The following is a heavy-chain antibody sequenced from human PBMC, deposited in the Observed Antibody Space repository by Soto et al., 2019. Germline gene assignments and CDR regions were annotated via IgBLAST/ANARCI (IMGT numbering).Heavy chain of an antibody. J-gene: IGHJ6*02. CDR1: GYSFTSYW. CDR2: IYLGDSDT. V-gene: IGHV5-51*01. Sequence: PGESLKISCKGSGYSFTSYWIGWVRQMPGKGLEWMGIIYLGDSDTRYSPSFEGQVTLSADRSTSTVFLEWSFLKTSDTAMYFCALTGGFAPVYGFDVWGQGTSVTVSS. CDR3: ALTGGFAPVYGFDV. D-gene: IGHD3-16*01.